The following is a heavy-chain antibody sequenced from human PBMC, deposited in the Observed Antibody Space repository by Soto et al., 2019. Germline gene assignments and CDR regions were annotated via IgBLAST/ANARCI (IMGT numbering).Heavy chain of an antibody. D-gene: IGHD2-8*02. CDR2: IRGRGDGI. CDR3: AKVSGSGGFHVI. CDR1: GFTFSTYG. V-gene: IGHV3-23*01. Sequence: GGSLRLSCAASGFTFSTYGMAWVCQAPGKGLDWVASIRGRGDGIQYADAVQGRFVISRDNSINTLFLQMGNLRVEDTATYYCAKVSGSGGFHVIGGQGTLDTVSS. J-gene: IGHJ4*02.